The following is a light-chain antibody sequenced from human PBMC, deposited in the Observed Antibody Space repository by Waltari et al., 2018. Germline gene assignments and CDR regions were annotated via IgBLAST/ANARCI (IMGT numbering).Light chain of an antibody. CDR2: KAS. CDR1: QSGNRW. Sequence: DIQMTQSPSPLSASVGDRVPITCRASQSGNRWLAWYQQKPGKAPKLLISKASALQNGVAPRFSGGGSGTEFTLTISNLQPDDSSTYYCQQYEAFPVTFGHGTKVEIK. J-gene: IGKJ1*01. CDR3: QQYEAFPVT. V-gene: IGKV1-5*03.